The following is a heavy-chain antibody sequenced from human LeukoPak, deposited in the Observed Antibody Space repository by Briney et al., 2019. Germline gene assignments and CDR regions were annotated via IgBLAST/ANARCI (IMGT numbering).Heavy chain of an antibody. CDR1: GFTFSNAW. D-gene: IGHD3-22*01. CDR2: IKSKTDGGTT. J-gene: IGHJ3*02. CDR3: TTAAMIVVAITTWGAFDI. V-gene: IGHV3-15*01. Sequence: GGSLRLSCAASGFTFSNAWMSWVRQAPGKGLEWVGRIKSKTDGGTTDYAAPVKGRFTISRDDSKNTLYLQMNSLKTEDTAVYYCTTAAMIVVAITTWGAFDIWGQGTMVTVSS.